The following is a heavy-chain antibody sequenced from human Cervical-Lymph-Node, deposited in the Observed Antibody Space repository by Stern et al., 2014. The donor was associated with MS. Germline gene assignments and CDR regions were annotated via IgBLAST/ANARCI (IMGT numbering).Heavy chain of an antibody. CDR2: TSTYNGNT. CDR3: ARGLLGSEKAFDV. J-gene: IGHJ3*01. CDR1: GYTFTSYG. Sequence: VQLVESGAEVKKPGASVKVSCKASGYTFTSYGISWVRQAPGQGLEWMGWTSTYNGNTKNAQKLHGRVPVTTETSTSTAYMDLRSLRSDDTAVYYCARGLLGSEKAFDVWGQGTMVTVSS. V-gene: IGHV1-18*01. D-gene: IGHD2-15*01.